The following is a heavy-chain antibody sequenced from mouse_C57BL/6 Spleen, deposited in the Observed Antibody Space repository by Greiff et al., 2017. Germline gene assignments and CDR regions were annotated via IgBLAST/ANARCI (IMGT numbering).Heavy chain of an antibody. D-gene: IGHD3-1*01. CDR1: GFTFTSYC. J-gene: IGHJ4*01. Sequence: VQLQQSGAELVKPGASVKMSCTASGFTFTSYCMTWVQQRPGQGLEWIGDIYPGGGSTNYTETFKGQATMTVDTSSSTAYMQLSSLTSEDSAGEYCAGIGYSIDYWGQGTSVTVSS. V-gene: IGHV1-55*01. CDR3: AGIGYSIDY. CDR2: IYPGGGST.